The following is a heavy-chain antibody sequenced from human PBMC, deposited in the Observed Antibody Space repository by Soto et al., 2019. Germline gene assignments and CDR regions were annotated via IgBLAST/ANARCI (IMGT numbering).Heavy chain of an antibody. CDR2: ISYDGGNE. Sequence: QVQLVESGGGVVQPGRSLRLSCAASRFSFSTYAIHWVRQAPGKGLEGVAGISYDGGNEYYADSVKGRFTISRDNSKSTVYLKMNSLGPDETAVYYCTRDRSGSHEIDDSLDIWGRGTMVTVSS. CDR3: TRDRSGSHEIDDSLDI. D-gene: IGHD1-26*01. V-gene: IGHV3-30-3*01. CDR1: RFSFSTYA. J-gene: IGHJ3*02.